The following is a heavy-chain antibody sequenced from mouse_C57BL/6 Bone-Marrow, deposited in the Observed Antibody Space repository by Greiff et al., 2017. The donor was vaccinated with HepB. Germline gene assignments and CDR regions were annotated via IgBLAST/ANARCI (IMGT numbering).Heavy chain of an antibody. J-gene: IGHJ1*03. Sequence: EVQGVESGGRLVQPKGSLKLSCAATGFTFNTDAMHLVRQAPGRGLQCVARIRSKSSNNATYYADSVKNRFTISRDESQSMLYLQMNNLKTEDTAMYYCVREGYFDVWGTGTTVTVSS. CDR1: GFTFNTDA. CDR2: IRSKSSNNAT. CDR3: VREGYFDV. V-gene: IGHV10-3*01.